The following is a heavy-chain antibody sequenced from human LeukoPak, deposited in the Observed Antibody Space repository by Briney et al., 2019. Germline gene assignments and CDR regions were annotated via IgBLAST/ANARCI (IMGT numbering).Heavy chain of an antibody. D-gene: IGHD2/OR15-2a*01. J-gene: IGHJ4*02. CDR2: ISSSSAYI. CDR3: ARVDFPFLYFDY. V-gene: IGHV3-21*01. CDR1: GFTFSNYR. Sequence: GGSLRLSCAASGFTFSNYRMNWVRQAPGKGLEWVSSISSSSAYIYYADSVKGRFTISRDNAKNSLYLQMNSLRAEDTAVYYCARVDFPFLYFDYWGQGTLVTVSS.